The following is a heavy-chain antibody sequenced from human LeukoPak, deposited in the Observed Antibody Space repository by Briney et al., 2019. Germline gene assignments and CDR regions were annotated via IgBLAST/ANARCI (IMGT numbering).Heavy chain of an antibody. CDR2: IWYDGSNK. J-gene: IGHJ4*02. CDR1: GFTFSSYG. V-gene: IGHV3-33*01. CDR3: ARSGGSCAFDY. Sequence: PGGSLRLSCAASGFTFSSYGMHWVRQAPGKGLEWVAVIWYDGSNKYYADSVKGRFTISRDNSKNTLYLQMNSLRAEDTAVYYCARSGGSCAFDYWGQGTLVTVSS. D-gene: IGHD2-15*01.